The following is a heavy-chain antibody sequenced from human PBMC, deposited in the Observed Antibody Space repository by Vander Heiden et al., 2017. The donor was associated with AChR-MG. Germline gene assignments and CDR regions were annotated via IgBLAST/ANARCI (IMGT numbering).Heavy chain of an antibody. J-gene: IGHJ6*03. V-gene: IGHV6-1*01. CDR3: ARGRLEWGGPNVDTGYYYMDV. D-gene: IGHD3-3*01. Sequence: QVQLQQSGPGLVKPSQNPSHTCALSGDSVSSKSAAWNWIRQSPSRGLEWRGRTYYRSKGYNDYAVSVKSRITINPDTSKNQFSLQLNSVTPEDTAVYYCARGRLEWGGPNVDTGYYYMDVGGKGTTVTVSS. CDR2: TYYRSKGYN. CDR1: GDSVSSKSAA.